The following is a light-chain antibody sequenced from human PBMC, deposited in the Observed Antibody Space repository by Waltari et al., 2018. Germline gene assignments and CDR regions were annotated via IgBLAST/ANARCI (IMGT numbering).Light chain of an antibody. CDR3: AAWDDSLSGLV. CDR2: GHN. Sequence: QSVLTQPPSASGTPGQRVTISCSGSSSNIGTNSVNWYQQLPGTAPKLLIYGHNQRPTGVAARFSGSKSGSSASLAISGLQSEDEADYYCAAWDDSLSGLVFGGGTKVTVL. J-gene: IGLJ3*02. CDR1: SSNIGTNS. V-gene: IGLV1-44*01.